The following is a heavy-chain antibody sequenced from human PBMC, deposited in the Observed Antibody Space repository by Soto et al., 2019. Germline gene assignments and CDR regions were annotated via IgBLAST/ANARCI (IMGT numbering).Heavy chain of an antibody. CDR1: GGSFSGYY. Sequence: SETLSLTCAVYGGSFSGYYWSWIRQPPGKGLEWIGEINHSGSTNYNPSLKSRVTISVDTSKNQFSLKLSSVTAADTAVYYCARGPTDIVATHFDYWGQGTLVTVSS. CDR3: ARGPTDIVATHFDY. J-gene: IGHJ4*02. D-gene: IGHD5-12*01. CDR2: INHSGST. V-gene: IGHV4-34*01.